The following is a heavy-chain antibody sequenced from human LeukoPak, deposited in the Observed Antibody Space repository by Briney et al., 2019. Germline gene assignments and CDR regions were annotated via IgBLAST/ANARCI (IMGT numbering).Heavy chain of an antibody. Sequence: GGSLRLSCAASGFILSTHGMHWVRQAPGKGLEWVAGMWYDGSREDYADSVKGRFTISRDMSKNTLNLQMNILRVEDTAMFYCARDLSFGSLDFRGQGTLVTVSS. CDR1: GFILSTHG. D-gene: IGHD1-26*01. J-gene: IGHJ4*02. CDR2: MWYDGSRE. CDR3: ARDLSFGSLDF. V-gene: IGHV3-33*01.